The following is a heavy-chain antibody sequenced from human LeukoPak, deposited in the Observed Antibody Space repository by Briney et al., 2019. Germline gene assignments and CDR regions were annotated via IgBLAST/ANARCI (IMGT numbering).Heavy chain of an antibody. CDR2: IYTSGST. Sequence: PSQTLSLTCTVSSGSISSGGYFWSWIRQPAGKGLEWIGRIYTSGSTNYNPSLKSRVTMSVDTSKNQFSLNLSSVTAADTAVYYCARYSSIEDYYYMDVWGKGTTVTVSS. D-gene: IGHD2-2*01. CDR1: SGSISSGGYF. CDR3: ARYSSIEDYYYMDV. J-gene: IGHJ6*03. V-gene: IGHV4-61*02.